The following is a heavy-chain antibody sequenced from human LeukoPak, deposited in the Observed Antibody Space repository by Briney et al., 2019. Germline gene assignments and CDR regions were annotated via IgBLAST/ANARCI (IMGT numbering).Heavy chain of an antibody. D-gene: IGHD2-2*01. CDR2: IKQDGSEK. CDR3: AKQSVVVPAALGAFDI. CDR1: GFTFSSYW. J-gene: IGHJ3*02. V-gene: IGHV3-7*01. Sequence: QPGGSLRLSCAASGFTFSSYWMSWVRQAPGKGLEWVANIKQDGSEKYYVDSVKGRFTISRDNAKNSLYLQMNSLRAEDTAVYYCAKQSVVVPAALGAFDIWGQGTMVTVSS.